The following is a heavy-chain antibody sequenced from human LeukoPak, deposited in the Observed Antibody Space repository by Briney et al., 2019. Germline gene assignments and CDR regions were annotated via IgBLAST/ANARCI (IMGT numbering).Heavy chain of an antibody. D-gene: IGHD1-1*01. V-gene: IGHV5-51*01. CDR1: GYSFTSYW. CDR2: IYPGDSDT. Sequence: GESLKISCKGSGYSFTSYWIGWVRQMPGKGLEWMGIIYPGDSDTRYSPSFQGRVTISADKSISTAYLQWSSLKASDTAMYYCARRGWLLETPFDPWGQGTLVTVSS. CDR3: ARRGWLLETPFDP. J-gene: IGHJ5*02.